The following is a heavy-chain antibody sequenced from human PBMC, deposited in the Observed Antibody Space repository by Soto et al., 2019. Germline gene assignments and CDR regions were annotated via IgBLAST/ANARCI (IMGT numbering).Heavy chain of an antibody. Sequence: EVHLLESGGGLVLPGVSLRLSCAGSGFTFSSYDMSWVRQAPGKGLEWVSAISSVGGSTYYADSVKGRFIISRDNSENTLYLQVNSLRAEDTAIYYCTKDREFTYYDLWSGYYAFDSWGQGTLVTVSS. CDR3: TKDREFTYYDLWSGYYAFDS. J-gene: IGHJ4*02. D-gene: IGHD3-3*01. CDR1: GFTFSSYD. V-gene: IGHV3-23*01. CDR2: ISSVGGST.